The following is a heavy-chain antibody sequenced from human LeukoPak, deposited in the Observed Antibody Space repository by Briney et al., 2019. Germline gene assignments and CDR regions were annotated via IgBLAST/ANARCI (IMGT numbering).Heavy chain of an antibody. D-gene: IGHD3-22*01. CDR3: AKDRSYYDSSGYIYHFDY. Sequence: PGGSLRLSCAASGFTFSSYAISWVRQAPGKGLEWVSGISGSGVSTYYADSVKGRFTISRDNSKNTLYLQMNSLRAEDTAVYYCAKDRSYYDSSGYIYHFDYWGQGTLVTVSS. J-gene: IGHJ4*02. CDR2: ISGSGVST. CDR1: GFTFSSYA. V-gene: IGHV3-23*01.